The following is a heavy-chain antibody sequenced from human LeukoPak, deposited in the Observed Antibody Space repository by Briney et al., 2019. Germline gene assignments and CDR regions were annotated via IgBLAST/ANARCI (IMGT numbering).Heavy chain of an antibody. J-gene: IGHJ4*02. CDR3: ARVVGATGSSDY. V-gene: IGHV4-59*01. CDR2: IYYIGST. D-gene: IGHD1-26*01. CDR1: GGSISSDY. Sequence: PSETLSLTCTVSGGSISSDYWSWIRQPPGKGLEWIGYIYYIGSTNYNPSLKSRITISVDTSKSHFSLKLSSVTAADTAVYYCARVVGATGSSDYWGQGTLVTVPS.